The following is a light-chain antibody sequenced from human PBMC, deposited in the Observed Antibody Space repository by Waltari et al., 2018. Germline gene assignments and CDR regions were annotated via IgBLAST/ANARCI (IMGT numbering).Light chain of an antibody. Sequence: AIRITQSPSSLSASTGDRVTIPCRASQGISSYLAWYQQKPGKAPKLLIYAASTLQSGVPSRFSGSVSGTDFTLTISCLQSEDCATYYCQQYYSYPRTFGQGTKVEIK. CDR2: AAS. CDR1: QGISSY. V-gene: IGKV1-8*01. J-gene: IGKJ1*01. CDR3: QQYYSYPRT.